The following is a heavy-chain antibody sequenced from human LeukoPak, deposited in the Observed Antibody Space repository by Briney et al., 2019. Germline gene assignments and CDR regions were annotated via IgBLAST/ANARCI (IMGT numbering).Heavy chain of an antibody. CDR1: GFSISSGGYS. V-gene: IGHV4-30-2*01. CDR2: IYHSGST. CDR3: ASADMSYGDSYYFDY. J-gene: IGHJ4*02. Sequence: SETLSLTCAVSGFSISSGGYSWGWLRPPPGKGLEWIVYIYHSGSTYYNPSLKSRVTISVDRSKNQFSLKLSSVTAPDTAVYYCASADMSYGDSYYFDYWGEGTLVTVSS. D-gene: IGHD4-17*01.